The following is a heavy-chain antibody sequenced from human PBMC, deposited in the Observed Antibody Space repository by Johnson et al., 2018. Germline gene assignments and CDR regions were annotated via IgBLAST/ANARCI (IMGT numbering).Heavy chain of an antibody. D-gene: IGHD1-1*01. Sequence: QVQLVQSGGGVVQPGRSLRLSCAASGFIFSRYDMNWVRQAPGKGLEWVAVTSYDGSNKYRKNSKNTLYLQKNSLRAEDTAVFYCARKYSGNDGTFYYYMDVWGKGTTVTVPS. CDR2: TSYDGSNK. CDR3: ARKYSGNDGTFYYYMDV. CDR1: GFIFSRYD. V-gene: IGHV3-30*03. J-gene: IGHJ6*03.